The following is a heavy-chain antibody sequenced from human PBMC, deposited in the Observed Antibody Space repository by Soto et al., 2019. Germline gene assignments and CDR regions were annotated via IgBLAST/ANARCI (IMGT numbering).Heavy chain of an antibody. CDR1: GGTFSSYA. V-gene: IGHV1-69*01. J-gene: IGHJ6*02. D-gene: IGHD2-2*02. CDR2: IIPIFDTA. Sequence: QVQLVQSGAEVKKPGSSVKVSCKASGGTFSSYAISWVRQAPGQGLEWKGGIIPIFDTANYAQKFQGRVTITADESTTTAYMELSSLRSEDTAVYYCARRGYCSSTSCYKVYGMDVWGQGTTVTVSS. CDR3: ARRGYCSSTSCYKVYGMDV.